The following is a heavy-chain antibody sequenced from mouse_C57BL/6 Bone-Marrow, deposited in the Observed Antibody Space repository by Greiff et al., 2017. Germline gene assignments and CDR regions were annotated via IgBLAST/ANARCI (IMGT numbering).Heavy chain of an antibody. Sequence: EVQVVESGGDLVKPGGSLKLSCAASGFTFSSYGMSWVRQTPDTRLELVATISSGGSYTYYPDSVKGRFTISRDNAKNTLYLQMSSLKSEDTAMYYCARHDHYGSSPLDYWGQGTTLTVSS. V-gene: IGHV5-6*01. D-gene: IGHD1-1*01. CDR1: GFTFSSYG. CDR2: ISSGGSYT. CDR3: ARHDHYGSSPLDY. J-gene: IGHJ2*01.